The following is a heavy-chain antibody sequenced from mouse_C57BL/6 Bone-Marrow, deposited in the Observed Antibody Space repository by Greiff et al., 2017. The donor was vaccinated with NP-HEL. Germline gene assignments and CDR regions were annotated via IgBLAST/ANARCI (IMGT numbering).Heavy chain of an antibody. V-gene: IGHV1-61*01. CDR1: GYTFTGYW. CDR2: IYPSDSET. J-gene: IGHJ2*01. Sequence: VQLQQPGAELVRPGSSVKLSCKASGYTFTGYWMDWVKQRPGQGLEWIGNIYPSDSETHYNQKFKDKATLTVDKSSSTAYMQLSSLTSEDSAVYYCARGVCLDYWGQGTTLTVSS. CDR3: ARGVCLDY.